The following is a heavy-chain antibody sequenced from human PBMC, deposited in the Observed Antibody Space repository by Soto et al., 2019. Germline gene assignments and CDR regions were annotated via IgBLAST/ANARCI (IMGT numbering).Heavy chain of an antibody. CDR2: ISYDGSNK. CDR3: VVPAAIGNGFDP. J-gene: IGHJ5*02. V-gene: IGHV3-30-3*01. Sequence: QVQLVESGGGVVQPGRSLRLSCAASGFTFSSYAMHWVRQAPGKGLEWVAVISYDGSNKYYADSVKGRFTISRDNSKNTLYLQMNSVRAEDTAVYYCVVPAAIGNGFDPWGQGTLVTVSS. CDR1: GFTFSSYA. D-gene: IGHD2-2*01.